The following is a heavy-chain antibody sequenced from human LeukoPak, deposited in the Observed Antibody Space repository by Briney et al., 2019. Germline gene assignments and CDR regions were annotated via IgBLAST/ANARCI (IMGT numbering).Heavy chain of an antibody. D-gene: IGHD3-3*01. CDR2: IYYSGST. J-gene: IGHJ4*02. Sequence: SETLSLTCAVSGGSISSGGYSWRWIRQPPGKGLEWIGYIYYSGSTYYNPSLKSRVTISVDTSKNQFSLKLSSVTAADTAVYYCARGDGGNFWSGYRFDYWGQGTLVTVSS. CDR1: GGSISSGGYS. V-gene: IGHV4-30-4*07. CDR3: ARGDGGNFWSGYRFDY.